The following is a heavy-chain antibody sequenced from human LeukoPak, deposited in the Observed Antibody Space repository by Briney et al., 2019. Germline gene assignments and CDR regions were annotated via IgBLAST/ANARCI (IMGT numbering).Heavy chain of an antibody. D-gene: IGHD2-2*01. CDR3: ARVSGYCSSTSCLNLYYFDY. V-gene: IGHV3-7*01. Sequence: GGSLRLSCAASGFTFSRYWMSWVRQAPGKGLEWVANIKQDGSEKYYVDSVKGRFTISRDNAKNSLYLQMNSLRAEDTAVYYCARVSGYCSSTSCLNLYYFDYWGQGTLVTVSS. J-gene: IGHJ4*02. CDR2: IKQDGSEK. CDR1: GFTFSRYW.